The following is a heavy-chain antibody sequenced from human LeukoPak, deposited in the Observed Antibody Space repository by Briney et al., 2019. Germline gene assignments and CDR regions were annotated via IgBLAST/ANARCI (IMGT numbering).Heavy chain of an antibody. J-gene: IGHJ3*02. Sequence: GGSLRLSCAASGFTFSSYAMSWVRQAPGKGLEWVSAISGSGGSTYYADSVKGRFTISRDNSKNTLYLQMNSLRAEDTAVYYCAKEDARNYDFWSGYYGGMDDAFDIWGQGTMVTVSS. CDR1: GFTFSSYA. D-gene: IGHD3-3*01. V-gene: IGHV3-23*01. CDR2: ISGSGGST. CDR3: AKEDARNYDFWSGYYGGMDDAFDI.